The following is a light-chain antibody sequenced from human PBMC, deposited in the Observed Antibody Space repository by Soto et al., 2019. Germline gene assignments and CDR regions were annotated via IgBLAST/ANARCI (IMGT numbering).Light chain of an antibody. CDR2: DVT. Sequence: ALTQPRSVSGSPGQSVTISCTGTSSDVGDYNYVSWYQHHAGKAPKLMIYDVTKRPSGVPHRFSGSKSGSTASLTISGLQADDEADYYCCSYADIYTYVFGTGTKATVL. CDR3: CSYADIYTYV. J-gene: IGLJ1*01. CDR1: SSDVGDYNY. V-gene: IGLV2-11*01.